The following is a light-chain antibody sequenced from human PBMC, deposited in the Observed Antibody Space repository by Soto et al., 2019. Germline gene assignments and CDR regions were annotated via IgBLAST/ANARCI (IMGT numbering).Light chain of an antibody. J-gene: IGKJ5*01. CDR3: QQYRTSPLIT. CDR2: GSS. CDR1: QSVSSNY. Sequence: VLTQSPVTLSLSPGERATLSCRASQSVSSNYLAWYHQKPGQAPRLLIYGSSNRATGIPDRFSGSGSGTDFTLTISRLEPEDFAVYYCQQYRTSPLITFGQGTRLEIK. V-gene: IGKV3-20*01.